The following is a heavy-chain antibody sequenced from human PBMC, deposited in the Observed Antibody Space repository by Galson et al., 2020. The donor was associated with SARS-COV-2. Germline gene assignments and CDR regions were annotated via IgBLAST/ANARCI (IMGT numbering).Heavy chain of an antibody. Sequence: GGSLRLSCAASGFTFSSYAMHWVRQAPGKGLEWVAVISYDGSNKYYADSVKGRFTISRDNSKNTLYLQMNSLRAEDTAVYYCAREYSYGDAFDYWGQGTLVTVSS. D-gene: IGHD5-18*01. CDR1: GFTFSSYA. J-gene: IGHJ4*02. CDR2: ISYDGSNK. V-gene: IGHV3-30*01. CDR3: AREYSYGDAFDY.